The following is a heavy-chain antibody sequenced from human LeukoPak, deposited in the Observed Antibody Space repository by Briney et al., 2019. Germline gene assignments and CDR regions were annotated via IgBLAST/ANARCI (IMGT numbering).Heavy chain of an antibody. CDR2: ISYDGSNK. V-gene: IGHV3-30*18. CDR1: GFTFSSYG. J-gene: IGHJ4*02. CDR3: AKDGPYYYDSSGPTMAFDY. Sequence: PGGSLRLSCAASGFTFSSYGMHWVRQAPGKGLEWVAVISYDGSNKYYADSVKGRFTISRDNSKNTLYLQMNSLRAEDTAVYYCAKDGPYYYDSSGPTMAFDYWGQGTLVTVSS. D-gene: IGHD3-22*01.